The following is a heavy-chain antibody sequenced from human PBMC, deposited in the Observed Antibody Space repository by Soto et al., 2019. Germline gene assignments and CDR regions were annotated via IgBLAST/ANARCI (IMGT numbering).Heavy chain of an antibody. V-gene: IGHV3-23*01. CDR2: ISGSGVRT. J-gene: IGHJ4*02. CDR3: ATPPYDY. Sequence: ASLRLSCAASGFIFSTSGSAFSRYAMTWVRQTPGKALEWVSSISGSGVRTYYSDSVRGRFTISRDNSKDRLYLEMNSVRAEDTAVYYCATPPYDYWGQGTLVTVYS. CDR1: GFIFSTSGSAFSRYA.